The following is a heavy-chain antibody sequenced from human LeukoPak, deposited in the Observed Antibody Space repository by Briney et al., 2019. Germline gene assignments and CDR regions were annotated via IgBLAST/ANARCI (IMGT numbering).Heavy chain of an antibody. Sequence: PGRSLRLSCAASGFTFSNYGMHWVRQAPGKGLEWVAVIWYDGSNKFYTDSVKGRFTISRDNSKNTLYLQMSSLRAEDTAFYYCARDPAVAATDPDYYFDYWGQGTLVTVSS. CDR1: GFTFSNYG. CDR2: IWYDGSNK. CDR3: ARDPAVAATDPDYYFDY. D-gene: IGHD6-19*01. V-gene: IGHV3-33*01. J-gene: IGHJ4*02.